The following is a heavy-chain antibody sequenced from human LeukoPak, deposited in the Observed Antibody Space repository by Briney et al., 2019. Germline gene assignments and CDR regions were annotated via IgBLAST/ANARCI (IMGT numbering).Heavy chain of an antibody. Sequence: ASVKVSCKASGYTFTSYGISWVRQAPGQGLEWMGWISAYNGNTNYAQKLQGRVTMTTDTSTSTAYMELRSLRSDDTAVYYCARGPNYSPMRYYYYMDVWGKGTTVTVSS. CDR2: ISAYNGNT. CDR1: GYTFTSYG. D-gene: IGHD1-7*01. J-gene: IGHJ6*03. CDR3: ARGPNYSPMRYYYYMDV. V-gene: IGHV1-18*01.